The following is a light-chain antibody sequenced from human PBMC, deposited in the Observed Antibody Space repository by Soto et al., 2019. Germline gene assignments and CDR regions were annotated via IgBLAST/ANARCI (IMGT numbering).Light chain of an antibody. J-gene: IGKJ3*01. CDR1: QSVSGW. V-gene: IGKV1-12*01. CDR2: AAS. CDR3: QQADCFTT. Sequence: DIQMTQSPSTLSASVGDTVTVTCRASQSVSGWLAWYQQKPGKAPKLMIYAASTLQGGVPSRFSGSGSGTDFLITISRLHDDDFASYCYQQADCFTTFGHGTKVDIK.